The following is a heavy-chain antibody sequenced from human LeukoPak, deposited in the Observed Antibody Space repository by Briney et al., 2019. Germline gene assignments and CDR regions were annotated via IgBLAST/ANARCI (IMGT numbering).Heavy chain of an antibody. CDR1: GGSISSYY. CDR2: IYTSGST. V-gene: IGHV4-4*07. D-gene: IGHD3-22*01. CDR3: ARDLDYYDSSGYRNWFDP. J-gene: IGHJ5*02. Sequence: SETLSLTCTVSGGSISSYYWSWIRQSAGKGLEWIGRIYTSGSTNYNPSLKSRVTMSVDTSKNQFSLKLNSVTAADTAVYYCARDLDYYDSSGYRNWFDPWGQGTLVTVSS.